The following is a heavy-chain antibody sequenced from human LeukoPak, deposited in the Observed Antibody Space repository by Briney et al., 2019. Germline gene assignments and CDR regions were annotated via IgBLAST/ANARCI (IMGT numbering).Heavy chain of an antibody. V-gene: IGHV1-2*02. CDR3: ARRGMDGSGSYYTFDY. CDR2: INPNSGGT. D-gene: IGHD3-10*01. CDR1: GYTLTGYY. J-gene: IGHJ4*02. Sequence: ASVKVSCKASGYTLTGYYMHWVRQAPGQGLEWMGWINPNSGGTNYAQKFQGRVTMTRDTSISTAYMELSRLRSDDTAVYYCARRGMDGSGSYYTFDYWGQGTLVTVSS.